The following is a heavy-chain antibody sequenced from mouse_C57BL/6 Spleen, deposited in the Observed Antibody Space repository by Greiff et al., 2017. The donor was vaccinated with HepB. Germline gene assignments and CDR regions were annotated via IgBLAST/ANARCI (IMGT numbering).Heavy chain of an antibody. D-gene: IGHD2-12*01. CDR2: INYDGSST. V-gene: IGHV5-16*01. Sequence: DVMLVESEGGLVQPGSSMKLSCTASGFTFSDYYMAWVRQVPEKGLEWVANINYDGSSTYYLDSLKSRFIISRDNAKNILYLQMSSLKSEDTATYYCARGPYYSNWYFDVWGTGTTVTVSS. J-gene: IGHJ1*03. CDR3: ARGPYYSNWYFDV. CDR1: GFTFSDYY.